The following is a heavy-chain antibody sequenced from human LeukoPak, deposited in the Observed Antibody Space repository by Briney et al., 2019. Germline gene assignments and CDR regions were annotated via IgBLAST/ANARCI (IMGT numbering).Heavy chain of an antibody. J-gene: IGHJ3*02. CDR1: GGSISSYY. D-gene: IGHD3-10*01. CDR2: IYYSGST. V-gene: IGHV4-59*01. Sequence: SETLSLTCTVSGGSISSYYWSWIRQPPGKGLEWIGYIYYSGSTNYNPSLKSRVTISVDTSKNQFSLKLSSVTDADTAVYYCARAPSGGDAFDIWGQGTMVTVSS. CDR3: ARAPSGGDAFDI.